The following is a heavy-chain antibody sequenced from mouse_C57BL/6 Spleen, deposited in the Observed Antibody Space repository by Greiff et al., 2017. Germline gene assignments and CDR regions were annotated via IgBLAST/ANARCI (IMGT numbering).Heavy chain of an antibody. Sequence: QVQLKESGPGLVQPSQSLSITCTVSGFSLTSYGVHWVRQSPGKGLEWLGVIWSGGSTDYNAAFISRLSISKDNSKSQVFFKMKSLKADDTAIYYCASPGGALYYAMDYWGQGTSVTVS. V-gene: IGHV2-2*01. CDR3: ASPGGALYYAMDY. J-gene: IGHJ4*01. CDR1: GFSLTSYG. D-gene: IGHD3-1*01. CDR2: IWSGGST.